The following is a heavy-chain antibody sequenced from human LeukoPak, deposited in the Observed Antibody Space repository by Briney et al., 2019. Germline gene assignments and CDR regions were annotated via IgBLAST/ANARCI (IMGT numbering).Heavy chain of an antibody. V-gene: IGHV4-4*07. CDR1: GGSISSYY. CDR3: ARAKIRSTSINDAFDI. D-gene: IGHD2-2*01. J-gene: IGHJ3*02. Sequence: SSETLSLTCTVSGGSISSYYWSWIRQPAGKGLEWIGRIYTSGSTNYNPSLKSRVTISVDTSKNQFSLKLSSVTAADTAVYYCARAKIRSTSINDAFDIWGQGTMVTVSS. CDR2: IYTSGST.